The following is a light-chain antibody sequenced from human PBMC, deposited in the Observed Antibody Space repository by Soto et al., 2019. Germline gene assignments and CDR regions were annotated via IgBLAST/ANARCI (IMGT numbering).Light chain of an antibody. CDR2: DVS. CDR1: SSDVGGYNY. CDR3: SSCTSSSTLSTYV. V-gene: IGLV2-14*03. Sequence: QSVLTQPASVSGSPGQSITISCTGTSSDVGGYNYVSWYQHHPGKAPKLMIYDVSNRPSGVSNRFSGSKSGNTASLIISGLQAEDEADYYCSSCTSSSTLSTYVFGTGTKVTVL. J-gene: IGLJ1*01.